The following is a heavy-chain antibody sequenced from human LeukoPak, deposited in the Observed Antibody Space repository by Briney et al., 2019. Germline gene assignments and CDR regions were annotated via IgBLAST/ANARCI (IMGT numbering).Heavy chain of an antibody. V-gene: IGHV3-23*01. CDR3: AKDSSVPYGITE. CDR1: GFTFNNAW. J-gene: IGHJ4*02. CDR2: ISPSDGNT. Sequence: GGSLRLSCAASGFTFNNAWMSWVRQAPGKGLEWVSAISPSDGNTFYADSVKGRFTISRDNSKNTLSLQMNSLRAEDTALYYCAKDSSVPYGITEWGQGTLVTVSS. D-gene: IGHD4-17*01.